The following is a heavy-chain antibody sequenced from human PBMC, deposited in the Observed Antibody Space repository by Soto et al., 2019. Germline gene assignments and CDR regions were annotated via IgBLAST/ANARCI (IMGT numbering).Heavy chain of an antibody. CDR2: IYYSGST. CDR1: GGSISSYY. CDR3: SSSGWFGNWFDP. D-gene: IGHD6-19*01. Sequence: PSETLSLTCSVSGGSISSYYWSWIRQPPGKGLEWIGYIYYSGSTNYNPSLKSRVTISVDTSKNQFSLKLSSVTAADTAVYYCSSSGWFGNWFDPWGQGTLVTVSS. J-gene: IGHJ5*02. V-gene: IGHV4-59*01.